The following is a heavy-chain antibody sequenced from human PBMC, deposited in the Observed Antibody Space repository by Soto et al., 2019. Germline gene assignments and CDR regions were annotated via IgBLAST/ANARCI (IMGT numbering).Heavy chain of an antibody. CDR1: GYSISSSNW. CDR2: IYYSGTT. J-gene: IGHJ4*02. V-gene: IGHV4-28*01. Sequence: QVQLQESGPGLVKPSDTLSLTCAVSGYSISSSNWWGWIRQPPGKGLEWIGYIYYSGTTYYNPSLKSRVTMSVDTSKHQFSLKLTPVTAVDTAVYYCARREIQGPIDYWGQGTLVTVSS. CDR3: ARREIQGPIDY. D-gene: IGHD1-26*01.